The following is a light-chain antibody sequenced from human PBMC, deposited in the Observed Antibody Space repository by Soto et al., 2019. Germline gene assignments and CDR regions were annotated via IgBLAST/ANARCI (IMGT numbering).Light chain of an antibody. J-gene: IGLJ3*02. V-gene: IGLV2-23*01. Sequence: QSVLTQPASVSGSPGQSITISCSGSDNDIGGYNYVSWYQHHPGKAPKLMIYEATRRPSGISDRFSGSKSGNTASLTISGLQAEDEAHYYCCSYAGSNSWVFGGGTQLTVL. CDR3: CSYAGSNSWV. CDR2: EAT. CDR1: DNDIGGYNY.